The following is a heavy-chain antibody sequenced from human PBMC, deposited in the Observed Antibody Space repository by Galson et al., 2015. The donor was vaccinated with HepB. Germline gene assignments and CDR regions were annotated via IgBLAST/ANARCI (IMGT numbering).Heavy chain of an antibody. J-gene: IGHJ4*02. CDR3: AKDEGDPTIAVAGTYFDY. CDR1: GFTFSSYG. D-gene: IGHD6-19*01. V-gene: IGHV3-33*06. Sequence: SLRLSCAASGFTFSSYGMHWVRQTPGKGLEWVAVIWYDGSNKYYADSVKGRFTISRDNSKNTLYLQMNSLRAEDTAVYYCAKDEGDPTIAVAGTYFDYWGQGTLVTVSS. CDR2: IWYDGSNK.